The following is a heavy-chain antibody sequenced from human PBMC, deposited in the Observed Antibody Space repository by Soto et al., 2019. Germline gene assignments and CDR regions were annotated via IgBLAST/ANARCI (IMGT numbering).Heavy chain of an antibody. D-gene: IGHD2-15*01. V-gene: IGHV4-59*01. CDR3: ARDTVSGGSCYYNY. J-gene: IGHJ4*02. CDR1: GGSISSYY. Sequence: QVQLQESGPGLVKPSENLSLTCTVSGGSISSYYWSWIRQHPGKGLAWIGYIYYSGSTNYNPSLKSRVTISVDTSKNQFSLKLSSVNAADTAGYYCARDTVSGGSCYYNYWGQGTLVTVSS. CDR2: IYYSGST.